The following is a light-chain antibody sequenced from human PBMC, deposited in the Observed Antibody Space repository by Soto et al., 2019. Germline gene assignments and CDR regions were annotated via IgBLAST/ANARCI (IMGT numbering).Light chain of an antibody. CDR3: GTWDSSLSVGYV. CDR1: NSNIGTNH. V-gene: IGLV1-51*01. CDR2: DNN. J-gene: IGLJ1*01. Sequence: QSVLTQPPSVSAAPGQTVTISCSGSNSNIGTNHVSWYHQLPGTAPKLLIYDNNNRPSWIPDRFSGSRSGTSATLDITGLQTGDEAEYYCGTWDSSLSVGYVFGTGTKVTVL.